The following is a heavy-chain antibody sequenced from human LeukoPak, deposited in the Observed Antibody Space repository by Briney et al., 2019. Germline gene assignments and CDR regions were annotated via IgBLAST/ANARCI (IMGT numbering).Heavy chain of an antibody. CDR3: ARGRWVRQSFDY. J-gene: IGHJ4*02. CDR2: INHSGST. CDR1: GGSFSGYY. D-gene: IGHD5-12*01. V-gene: IGHV4-34*01. Sequence: SETLSLTCAVYGGSFSGYYWSWIRQPPGKGLEWIGEINHSGSTNYNPSHKSRVTISVDTSKNQFSLKLSSVTAADTAVYHCARGRWVRQSFDYWGQGTLVTVSS.